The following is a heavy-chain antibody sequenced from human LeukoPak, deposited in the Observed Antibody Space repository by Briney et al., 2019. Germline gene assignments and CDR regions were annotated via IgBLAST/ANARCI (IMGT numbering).Heavy chain of an antibody. J-gene: IGHJ6*03. CDR1: GYTFTSYA. Sequence: ASVKVSCKASGYTFTSYAMNWVRQAPGQGLEWMGWINTNTGNPTYAQGFTGRFVFSLDTSVSTAYLQISSLKAEDTAVYYCARRIWFGEEYYYYYYMDVWGKGTTVTVSS. D-gene: IGHD3-10*01. CDR3: ARRIWFGEEYYYYYYMDV. V-gene: IGHV7-4-1*02. CDR2: INTNTGNP.